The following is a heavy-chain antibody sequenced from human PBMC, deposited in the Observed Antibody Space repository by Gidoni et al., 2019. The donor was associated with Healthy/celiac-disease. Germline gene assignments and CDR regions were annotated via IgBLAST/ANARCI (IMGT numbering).Heavy chain of an antibody. D-gene: IGHD2-21*01. CDR3: GRDRYFNDIDS. Sequence: EVQLVEYGGGLVQPGESLRLSCAASGFIFSNYWMTWVRQVPGKGLEWVANIKHDGTAKYYVGSVRGRFTVSRDNTKNSLFLQMNSLRAEDTAVYYCGRDRYFNDIDSWGQGTLVTVSS. J-gene: IGHJ4*02. CDR2: IKHDGTAK. V-gene: IGHV3-7*01. CDR1: GFIFSNYW.